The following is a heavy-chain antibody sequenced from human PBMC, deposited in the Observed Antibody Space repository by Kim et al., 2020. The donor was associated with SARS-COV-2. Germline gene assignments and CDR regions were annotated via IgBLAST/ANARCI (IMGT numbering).Heavy chain of an antibody. D-gene: IGHD5-12*01. J-gene: IGHJ6*02. CDR3: ARSRDGYKGGYYYYYGMDV. Sequence: GGSLRLSCAASGFTVSSNYMSWVRQAPGKGLEWVSVIYSGGSTYYADSVKGRFTISRDNSKNTLYLQMNSLRAEDTAVYYCARSRDGYKGGYYYYYGMDVWGQGTTVTVSS. CDR2: IYSGGST. CDR1: GFTVSSNY. V-gene: IGHV3-66*01.